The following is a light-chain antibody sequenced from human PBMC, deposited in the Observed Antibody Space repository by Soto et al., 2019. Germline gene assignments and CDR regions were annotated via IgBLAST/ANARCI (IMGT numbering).Light chain of an antibody. J-gene: IGKJ4*01. CDR2: GAS. CDR1: QSVSSSC. CDR3: QQCGSSPLT. Sequence: EIVLTQSPGTLSLSPGERATLSCRASQSVSSSCLAWYQRKPGQAPRLLIYGASSRATGIPDRFSGSGSGTGFTLTISRLEPEDFAVYYCQQCGSSPLTFGGGTKVEIK. V-gene: IGKV3-20*01.